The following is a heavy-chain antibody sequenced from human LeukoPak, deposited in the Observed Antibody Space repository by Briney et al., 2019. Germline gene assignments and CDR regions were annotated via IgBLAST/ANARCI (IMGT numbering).Heavy chain of an antibody. Sequence: GASVKVSCKASGYTFTSYDINWVRQATGQGLEWMGWMNPNSANTGYAQKFQGRVTMTRNTSISTAYMELSSLRSEDTAVYYCARDPLRYFDWLPRRAPESNWFDPWGQGTLVPVSS. V-gene: IGHV1-8*01. D-gene: IGHD3-9*01. CDR3: ARDPLRYFDWLPRRAPESNWFDP. CDR1: GYTFTSYD. CDR2: MNPNSANT. J-gene: IGHJ5*02.